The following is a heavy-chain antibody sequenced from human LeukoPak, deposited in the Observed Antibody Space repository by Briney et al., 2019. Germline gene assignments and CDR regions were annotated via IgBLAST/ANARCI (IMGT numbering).Heavy chain of an antibody. V-gene: IGHV4-59*01. CDR3: ARGHSYGYGWFDP. J-gene: IGHJ5*02. CDR1: GGSISSYY. CDR2: IYSSGST. D-gene: IGHD5-18*01. Sequence: PSETLSLTCTVSGGSISSYYWSWIRQPPGKGLELIGYIYSSGSTNYNPSLKSRVTISVDTSNNQFSLKLSSVTAADTAVYYCARGHSYGYGWFDPWGQGTLVTVSS.